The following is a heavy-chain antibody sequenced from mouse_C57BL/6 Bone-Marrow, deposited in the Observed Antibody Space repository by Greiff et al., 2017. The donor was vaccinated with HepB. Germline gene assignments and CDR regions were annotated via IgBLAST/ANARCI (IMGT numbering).Heavy chain of an antibody. Sequence: VQLQQSGAELVKPGASVKLSCKASGYTFTSYWMHWVKQRPGQGLEWIEMIHPNSGSTNYNEKFKSKATLTVDKSSSTAYMQLSSLTSEDSAVYYCAREIYYWYFDVWGTGTTVTVSS. J-gene: IGHJ1*03. CDR2: IHPNSGST. V-gene: IGHV1-64*01. CDR1: GYTFTSYW. CDR3: AREIYYWYFDV.